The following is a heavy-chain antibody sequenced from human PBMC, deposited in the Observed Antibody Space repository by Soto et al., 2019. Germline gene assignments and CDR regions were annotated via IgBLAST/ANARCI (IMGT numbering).Heavy chain of an antibody. V-gene: IGHV4-4*07. CDR3: AREKDYYFNAMDV. CDR2: IYSTGST. CDR1: GGSINSHY. Sequence: KPSETLSLICTVSGGSINSHYWTWIRQPAGKGLEWIGRIYSTGSTNYNPSLESRVTMSVDTSKNQFSLKLRSVTAADTAVYFCAREKDYYFNAMDVWGQGTTVTVSS. J-gene: IGHJ6*02.